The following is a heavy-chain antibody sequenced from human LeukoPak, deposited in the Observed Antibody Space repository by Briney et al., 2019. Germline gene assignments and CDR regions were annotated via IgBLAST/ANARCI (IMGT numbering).Heavy chain of an antibody. V-gene: IGHV1-2*02. D-gene: IGHD4-23*01. CDR1: GYTFTGYY. CDR3: ARVDYGGNSGDY. Sequence: GASVKVSCKASGYTFTGYYMHWVRQAPGQGLEWMGWINPNSGGTNYAQKFQGRVTMSRDTSISTAYMELSRLRSDDTAVYYCARVDYGGNSGDYWGQGTLVTVSS. J-gene: IGHJ4*02. CDR2: INPNSGGT.